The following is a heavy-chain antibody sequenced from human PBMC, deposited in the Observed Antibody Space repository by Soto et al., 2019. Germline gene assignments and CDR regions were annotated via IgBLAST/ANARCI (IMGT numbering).Heavy chain of an antibody. J-gene: IGHJ4*02. Sequence: QVQLVQSGAEVKKPGTSVKISCKASGGTFSSYTFTWVRQAPGQGLEWMGRIIPLLDITNYAQNFQGRLTITADKSTNTAYMELSSLRSDDTAVYYCARDLGDSTVTTGYWGQGTLVTVSS. CDR1: GGTFSSYT. D-gene: IGHD4-17*01. V-gene: IGHV1-69*08. CDR2: IIPLLDIT. CDR3: ARDLGDSTVTTGY.